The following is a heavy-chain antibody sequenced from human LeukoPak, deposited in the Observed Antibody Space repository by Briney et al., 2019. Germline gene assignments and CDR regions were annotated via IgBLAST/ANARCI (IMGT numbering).Heavy chain of an antibody. J-gene: IGHJ4*02. Sequence: PGGSLRLSCAASGFTFSSYSMNWVRQAPGKGLEWVSSISSSSSYIYYADSVKGRFTISRDSSKNTLYLQMNSLRAEDTAVYFCTKRVDGSGNYYNDYWGQGTLVTVSS. CDR2: ISSSSSYI. D-gene: IGHD3-10*01. CDR1: GFTFSSYS. V-gene: IGHV3-21*04. CDR3: TKRVDGSGNYYNDY.